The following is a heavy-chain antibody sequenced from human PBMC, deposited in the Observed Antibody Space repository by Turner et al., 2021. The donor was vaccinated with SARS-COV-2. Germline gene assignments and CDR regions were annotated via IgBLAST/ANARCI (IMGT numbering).Heavy chain of an antibody. CDR1: GGTLINAA. CDR3: ARVYSYDSSGYYYDY. Sequence: QVQLVQSGAEVKKPGASVKVSCKASGGTLINAALSWVRQAPGQGLEWMGGIIPVFGPATYAQKFQGRVTITADESTSTAYMELSSLRSEDTAVYYCARVYSYDSSGYYYDYWGQGTLVTVSS. J-gene: IGHJ4*02. V-gene: IGHV1-69*01. CDR2: IIPVFGPA. D-gene: IGHD3-22*01.